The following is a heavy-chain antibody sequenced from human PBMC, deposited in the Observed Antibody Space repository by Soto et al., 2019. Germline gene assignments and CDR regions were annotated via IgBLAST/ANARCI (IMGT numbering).Heavy chain of an antibody. CDR2: INPNSGGT. V-gene: IGHV1-2*04. J-gene: IGHJ6*02. CDR1: GYTFTGYS. Sequence: GDSVKVSCKASGYTFTGYSMHWVRQAPGQGLEWMGRINPNSGGTNYAQKFQGWVTMTRDTSISTAYMELSRLRSDDTAVYYCARARDPLYSSTLNGMDAWGQGTTVTVSS. CDR3: ARARDPLYSSTLNGMDA. D-gene: IGHD6-13*01.